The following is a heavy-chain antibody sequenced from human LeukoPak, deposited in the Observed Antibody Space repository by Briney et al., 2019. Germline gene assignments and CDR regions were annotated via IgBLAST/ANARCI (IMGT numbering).Heavy chain of an antibody. J-gene: IGHJ6*03. D-gene: IGHD1-14*01. CDR2: IGAGGGRT. CDR3: ARADGDHPFYYYMDV. CDR1: GFTFPSYA. Sequence: GGSLRLSCAASGFTFPSYAMNWVRQAPGKGLEWVSGIGAGGGRTKIADSVKGRFTISRDNSKNTLFLQMDSLRPDDTAIYYCARADGDHPFYYYMDVWGKGTTVTVSS. V-gene: IGHV3-23*01.